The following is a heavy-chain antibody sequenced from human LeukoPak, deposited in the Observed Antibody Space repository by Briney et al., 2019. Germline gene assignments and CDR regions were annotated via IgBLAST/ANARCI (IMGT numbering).Heavy chain of an antibody. D-gene: IGHD2-2*01. CDR3: ARVHVDIVVVPAARFTYFYYMDV. V-gene: IGHV3-7*01. CDR1: GFTFSSYW. CDR2: IKQDGSEK. Sequence: GGSLRLSCAASGFTFSSYWMGWVRQAPGKGLEWVANIKQDGSEKYYVDSVKGRFTISRDNAKNSLYLQMNSLRAEDTAVYYCARVHVDIVVVPAARFTYFYYMDVWGKGTTVTISS. J-gene: IGHJ6*03.